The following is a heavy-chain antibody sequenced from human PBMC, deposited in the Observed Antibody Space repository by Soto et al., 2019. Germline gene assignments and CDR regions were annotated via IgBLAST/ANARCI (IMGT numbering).Heavy chain of an antibody. CDR2: IYSGGST. Sequence: EVQLVETGGGLIQPGGSLRLSCAASGFTVSSNYMSWVRQAPGKGLEWVSVIYSGGSTYYADSVKGRFTISRDNSKNTLYLQMNSLRAEDTDVYDCARDRGVSPPNYYYYGMDVWGQGTTVTVSS. CDR1: GFTVSSNY. CDR3: ARDRGVSPPNYYYYGMDV. J-gene: IGHJ6*02. D-gene: IGHD3-10*01. V-gene: IGHV3-53*02.